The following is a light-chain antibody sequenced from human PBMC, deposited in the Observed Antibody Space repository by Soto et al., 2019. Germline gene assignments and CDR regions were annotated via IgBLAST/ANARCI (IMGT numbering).Light chain of an antibody. CDR1: QSVSSSY. V-gene: IGKV3-20*01. CDR3: QQYGSSRPRFT. Sequence: EIVLTQSPGTLSLSPGERATLSCRASQSVSSSYLAWYQQKPGQAPRLLIYGASSRATGIPDRFSGSGSGTDFTLTISRLEPEDFAVYYCQQYGSSRPRFTFGPGTKVEIK. CDR2: GAS. J-gene: IGKJ3*01.